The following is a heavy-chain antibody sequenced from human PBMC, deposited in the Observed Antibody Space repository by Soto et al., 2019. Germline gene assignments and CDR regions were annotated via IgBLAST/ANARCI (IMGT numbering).Heavy chain of an antibody. CDR1: GYNFTAYW. J-gene: IGHJ4*02. V-gene: IGHV5-10-1*01. Sequence: PGESLKISCSISGYNFTAYWITWVRQMPGRGLEWMGRIAPTDSYTKYSPSFQGHVTISVDRSTTTAYLQWSSLKTEDTAVYYCTRARAPHYFGYWGQGTLVTVSS. CDR3: TRARAPHYFGY. CDR2: IAPTDSYT.